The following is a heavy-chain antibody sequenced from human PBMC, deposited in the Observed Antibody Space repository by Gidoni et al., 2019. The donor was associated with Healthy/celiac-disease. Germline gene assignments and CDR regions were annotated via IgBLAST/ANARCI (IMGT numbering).Heavy chain of an antibody. CDR2: IYYSGST. Sequence: QVQLQESGPGLVKPSETLSLTCTVSGASISSYYWSWIRQPPGKGLEWIGYIYYSGSTNYNPSLKSRVTISVDTSKNQFSLKLSSVTAADTAVYYCARGDCSGGSCYGHYFDYWGQGTLVTVSS. J-gene: IGHJ4*02. CDR1: GASISSYY. CDR3: ARGDCSGGSCYGHYFDY. D-gene: IGHD2-15*01. V-gene: IGHV4-59*01.